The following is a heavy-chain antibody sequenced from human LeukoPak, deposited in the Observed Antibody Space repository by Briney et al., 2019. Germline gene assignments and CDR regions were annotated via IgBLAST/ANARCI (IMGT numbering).Heavy chain of an antibody. V-gene: IGHV3-49*03. CDR3: SRDSGWLSVY. Sequence: PGGSLRLSCTASGFTFGDYLMSWFRQAPGKGLEWIGFISGGTTEYAASVKGRFTNSRDDSTSIAYLQMNSLRTEDTAVYYCSRDSGWLSVYWGQGTLVTVSS. J-gene: IGHJ4*01. CDR1: GFTFGDYL. D-gene: IGHD6-19*01. CDR2: ISGGTT.